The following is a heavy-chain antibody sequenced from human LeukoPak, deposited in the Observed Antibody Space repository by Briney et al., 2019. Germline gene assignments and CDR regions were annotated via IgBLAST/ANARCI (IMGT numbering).Heavy chain of an antibody. V-gene: IGHV1-2*06. CDR3: ARALGGWYLID. J-gene: IGHJ4*02. CDR2: IHPNTGGT. Sequence: GASVKVSCKTSGYTFTGYYLHWVRPAPGQGLELMGRIHPNTGGTDYAQKFQGRVTMTRDTSINTAYLELSRLRSDDTAVYYCARALGGWYLIDWGQGTLLTVSS. CDR1: GYTFTGYY. D-gene: IGHD6-19*01.